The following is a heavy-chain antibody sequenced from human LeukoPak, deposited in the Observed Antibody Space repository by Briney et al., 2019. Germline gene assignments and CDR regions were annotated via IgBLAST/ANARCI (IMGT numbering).Heavy chain of an antibody. CDR1: GFTFSSYW. V-gene: IGHV3-7*01. CDR2: IKQDGSEK. CDR3: ARDLPAQWFGELLGPFDY. D-gene: IGHD3-10*01. Sequence: GGSLRLTCAASGFTFSSYWMSWVRQAPGKGLEWVANIKQDGSEKYYVDSVKGRFTISRDNAKNSLYLQMNSLRAEDTAVYYCARDLPAQWFGELLGPFDYWGQGTLVTVSS. J-gene: IGHJ4*02.